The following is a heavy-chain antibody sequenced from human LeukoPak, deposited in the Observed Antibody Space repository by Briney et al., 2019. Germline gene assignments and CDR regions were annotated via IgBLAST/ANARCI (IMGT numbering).Heavy chain of an antibody. V-gene: IGHV4-34*01. CDR3: ARLGAGPTYYDFWSGYSSFYFDY. J-gene: IGHJ4*02. Sequence: SETLSLTCAVYGGSFSGYYWSWIRQPPGKGLEWIGEINHSGSTNYNPSLKSRVTISVDTSKNQFSLKLSSVTAADTGVYYCARLGAGPTYYDFWSGYSSFYFDYWGQGTLVTVSS. D-gene: IGHD3-3*01. CDR2: INHSGST. CDR1: GGSFSGYY.